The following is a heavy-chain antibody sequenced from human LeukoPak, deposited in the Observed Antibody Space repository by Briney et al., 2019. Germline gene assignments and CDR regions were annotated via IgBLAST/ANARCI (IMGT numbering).Heavy chain of an antibody. Sequence: SETLSLTCTVSGGSISSYYWSWIRQPPGKGLEWSGYIYYSGSTNYKPSLKSRVTISVDTSKHQFSLKLSSLTAADTAVYYCARDHGPYYYDSSGYYHYNWFDPWGQGTLVTVSS. J-gene: IGHJ5*02. CDR3: ARDHGPYYYDSSGYYHYNWFDP. D-gene: IGHD3-22*01. V-gene: IGHV4-59*01. CDR1: GGSISSYY. CDR2: IYYSGST.